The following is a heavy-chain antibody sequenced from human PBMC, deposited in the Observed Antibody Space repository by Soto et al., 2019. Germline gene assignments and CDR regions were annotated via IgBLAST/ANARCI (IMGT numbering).Heavy chain of an antibody. D-gene: IGHD6-6*01. CDR2: IYYSGST. CDR1: GGSISSGGYY. V-gene: IGHV4-31*03. CDR3: AKRRPPPLLHSYHHYGMHV. J-gene: IGHJ6*04. Sequence: SETLSLTCTVSGGSISSGGYYWSWIRQHPGKGLEWIGYIYYSGSTYYNPCLKSRVTISVDTSKNQFSLKLSSVTAADTAVYYCAKRRPPPLLHSYHHYGMHVWGEGTTVTLPS.